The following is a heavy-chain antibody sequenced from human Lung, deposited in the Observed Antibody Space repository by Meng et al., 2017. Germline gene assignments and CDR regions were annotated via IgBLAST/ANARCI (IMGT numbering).Heavy chain of an antibody. Sequence: GQLVESGGGVVQPGRSLRPSCAASGFTFSSYGMHWVRQAPGKGLEWVAVIWYDGSNKYYADSVKGRFTISRDNSKNTLYLQMNSLRAEDTAVYYCARGGWYSSSSRVDYWGQGTLVTVSS. J-gene: IGHJ4*02. CDR2: IWYDGSNK. CDR3: ARGGWYSSSSRVDY. CDR1: GFTFSSYG. V-gene: IGHV3-33*01. D-gene: IGHD6-13*01.